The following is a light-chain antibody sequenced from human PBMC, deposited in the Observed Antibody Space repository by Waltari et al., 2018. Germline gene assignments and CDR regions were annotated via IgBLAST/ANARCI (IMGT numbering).Light chain of an antibody. CDR1: SSDVGTYSL. Sequence: QSALTQPASVSGSPGQSITISCTGTSSDVGTYSLVSWYQQHPGNAPKLIIYEGTKRPSGVSNRVSGSRSGNTASLTISGLQAEDEADYYCCSNAGSRALVLFGGGTKLTVL. CDR2: EGT. V-gene: IGLV2-23*01. J-gene: IGLJ2*01. CDR3: CSNAGSRALVL.